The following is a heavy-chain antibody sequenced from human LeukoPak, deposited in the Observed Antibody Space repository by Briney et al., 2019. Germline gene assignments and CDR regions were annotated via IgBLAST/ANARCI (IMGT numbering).Heavy chain of an antibody. V-gene: IGHV3-23*01. CDR3: ANEIRPNDY. CDR2: ISISGDRT. J-gene: IGHJ4*02. CDR1: GFAFSSHA. D-gene: IGHD4-17*01. Sequence: GGSLRLSCAASGFAFSSHAMTWVRQAPGKGLEWVSAISISGDRTYYAHPVKGRFTISRDNSKSTVYLQMNSLRAEDTAVYYCANEIRPNDYWGQGTLVTVSA.